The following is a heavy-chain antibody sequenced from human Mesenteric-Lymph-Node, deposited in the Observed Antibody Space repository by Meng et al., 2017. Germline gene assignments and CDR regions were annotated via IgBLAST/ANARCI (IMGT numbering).Heavy chain of an antibody. Sequence: GESLKISCVVSGFIFSDQYMDWVRQAPGKGLEWVGRTRNKANSYTTEYAASVKGRFTISRDDSQNSLYLQMNSLKTEDTAVYYCARRYYSSYDYWGQGTLVTVSS. CDR2: TRNKANSYTT. J-gene: IGHJ4*02. V-gene: IGHV3-72*01. CDR1: GFIFSDQY. D-gene: IGHD6-13*01. CDR3: ARRYYSSYDY.